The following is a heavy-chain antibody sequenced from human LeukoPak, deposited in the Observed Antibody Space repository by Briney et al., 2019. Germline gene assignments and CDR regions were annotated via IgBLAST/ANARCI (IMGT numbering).Heavy chain of an antibody. D-gene: IGHD4-17*01. V-gene: IGHV3-23*01. Sequence: PGESLRLSCAASGFTFSSFAMSWVRQAPGRGLEWVSSISGSGASTYYADSVKGRFTISRDNSKNTLYLQMNSLRAEDTAVYYCAKGGDYFDYWGQGTLVTVSS. J-gene: IGHJ4*02. CDR3: AKGGDYFDY. CDR2: ISGSGAST. CDR1: GFTFSSFA.